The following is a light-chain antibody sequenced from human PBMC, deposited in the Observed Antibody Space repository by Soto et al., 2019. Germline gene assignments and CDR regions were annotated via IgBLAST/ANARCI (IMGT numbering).Light chain of an antibody. J-gene: IGKJ2*01. CDR2: DAS. CDR1: QSVFSH. CDR3: QQRSDWPPMYT. Sequence: EIVLTQSPATLSLSPGARATLSCRASQSVFSHLAWYQQKPGQAPRLLIYDASKRATGLPPRFSGSRSGTDFTITISSRDPEDVAVYYCQQRSDWPPMYTFGLGTKLEIK. V-gene: IGKV3-11*01.